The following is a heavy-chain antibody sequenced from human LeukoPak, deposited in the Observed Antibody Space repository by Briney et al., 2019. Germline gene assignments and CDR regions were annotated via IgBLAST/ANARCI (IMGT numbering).Heavy chain of an antibody. Sequence: GGSLRLSCAASGFTVSSNYMSWLRQAPGKGLEWVAVIWYDGSNKYYADSVKGRFTISRDNSKNTLYLQMNSLRAEDTAVYYCARDRMQRFDPWGQGTLVTVSS. V-gene: IGHV3-33*08. CDR2: IWYDGSNK. J-gene: IGHJ5*02. D-gene: IGHD2-15*01. CDR1: GFTVSSNY. CDR3: ARDRMQRFDP.